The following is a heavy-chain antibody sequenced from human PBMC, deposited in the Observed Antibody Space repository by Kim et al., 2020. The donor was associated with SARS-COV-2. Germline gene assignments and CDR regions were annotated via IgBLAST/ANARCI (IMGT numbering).Heavy chain of an antibody. V-gene: IGHV3-21*01. J-gene: IGHJ6*02. Sequence: GGSLRLSCAASGFTFSSYSMNWVRQAPGKGLEWVSSISSSSSYIYYADSVKGRFTISRDNAKNSLYLQMNSLRAEDTAVYYCARVWGPDYACWKRVHYYGMDVWGQGTTVTVSS. D-gene: IGHD3-3*01. CDR3: ARVWGPDYACWKRVHYYGMDV. CDR2: ISSSSSYI. CDR1: GFTFSSYS.